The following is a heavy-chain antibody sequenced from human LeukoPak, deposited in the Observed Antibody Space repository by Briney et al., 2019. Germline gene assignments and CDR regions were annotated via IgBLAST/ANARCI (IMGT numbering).Heavy chain of an antibody. J-gene: IGHJ4*02. CDR2: INPNSGST. CDR1: GYTFTGYY. V-gene: IGHV1-2*02. Sequence: ASVKVSCKASGYTFTGYYMHWVRQAPGQGLEWMGWINPNSGSTNYAQKFQGRVTMTRDTSISTAYMELSRLRSDDTAVYYCARMSRWSASSGYYDDGDYWGQGTLVTVSS. CDR3: ARMSRWSASSGYYDDGDY. D-gene: IGHD3-22*01.